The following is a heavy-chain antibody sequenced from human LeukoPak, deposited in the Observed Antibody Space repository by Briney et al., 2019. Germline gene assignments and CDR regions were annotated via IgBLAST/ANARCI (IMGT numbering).Heavy chain of an antibody. Sequence: GGSLRLSCVASGFTLEDYGMSWVRQAPGKGLEWVSGINWNGGSTGYADSVKGRFTISRDNAKNSLYLQMNSLRAEDTALYYCARDPGTDGSSWYVLDNWGQGTLVTVSA. CDR1: GFTLEDYG. D-gene: IGHD6-13*01. CDR2: INWNGGST. CDR3: ARDPGTDGSSWYVLDN. V-gene: IGHV3-20*04. J-gene: IGHJ4*02.